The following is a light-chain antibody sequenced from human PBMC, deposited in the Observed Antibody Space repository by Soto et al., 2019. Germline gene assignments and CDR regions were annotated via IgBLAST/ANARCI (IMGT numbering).Light chain of an antibody. V-gene: IGKV2-30*01. Sequence: VVMTKSPLSLPVTLGQSASVSCRSSQRLLYSDGKTFLTWFHQRPGQAPRRLIYEVSNRDSGVPDRFSGSGSGTDFTLKISRVEAEDVGLYYCMQGTHWPLTFGGGTKVDIK. J-gene: IGKJ4*01. CDR2: EVS. CDR1: QRLLYSDGKTF. CDR3: MQGTHWPLT.